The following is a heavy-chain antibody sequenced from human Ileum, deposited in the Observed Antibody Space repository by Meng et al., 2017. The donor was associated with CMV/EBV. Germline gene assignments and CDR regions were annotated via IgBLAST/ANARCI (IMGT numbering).Heavy chain of an antibody. V-gene: IGHV3-66*01. CDR1: GFTVSSNY. D-gene: IGHD7-27*01. J-gene: IGHJ4*02. Sequence: EGQLVEAAGALVQPGGSLGLSCAASGFTVSSNYMTWVRQAPGRGLEWISVIYDDGSTYSADSVKDRFTISRDISKNTLYLQMKNLRAEDTAIYYCATELGIERDSWGQGTLVTVSS. CDR2: IYDDGST. CDR3: ATELGIERDS.